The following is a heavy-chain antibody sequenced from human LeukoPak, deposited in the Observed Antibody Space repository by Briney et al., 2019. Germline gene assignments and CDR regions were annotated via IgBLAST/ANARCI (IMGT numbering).Heavy chain of an antibody. Sequence: SETLSLTCAVYGGSFSGYYWSWIRQPPGKGLEWVGEINHSGSTNYNPSLKSRVTISVDTSKNQFSLKLSSVTAADTAVYYCARRIDGYAFDIWGQGTMVTVSS. CDR3: ARRIDGYAFDI. J-gene: IGHJ3*02. CDR1: GGSFSGYY. D-gene: IGHD2-15*01. V-gene: IGHV4-34*01. CDR2: INHSGST.